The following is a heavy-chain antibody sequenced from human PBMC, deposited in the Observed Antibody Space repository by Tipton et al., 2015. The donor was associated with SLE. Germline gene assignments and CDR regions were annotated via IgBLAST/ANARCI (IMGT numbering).Heavy chain of an antibody. CDR1: GGSFSGYY. J-gene: IGHJ3*02. D-gene: IGHD1-7*01. CDR2: INHSGST. Sequence: TLSLTCAVYGGSFSGYYWSWIRQPPGKGLEWIGEINHSGSTNYNPSLKSRVTISVGTSKNQFSLKLSSVTAADTAVYYCARVFITGTSRGWVDIWGQGTMVTVSS. V-gene: IGHV4-34*01. CDR3: ARVFITGTSRGWVDI.